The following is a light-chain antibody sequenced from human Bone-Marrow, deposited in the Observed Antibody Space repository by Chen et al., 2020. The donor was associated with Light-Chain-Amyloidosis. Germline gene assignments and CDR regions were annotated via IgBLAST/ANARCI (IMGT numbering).Light chain of an antibody. CDR1: PSIGSS. V-gene: IGKV1-5*03. CDR2: TAS. J-gene: IGKJ1*01. Sequence: DIQMTQSPSTLSASIGDRVTITCRASPSIGSSLAWYQQKPGKAPKVLIYTASILDTGAPSRFSGRGSGTGFTLTISRLQPDDLANYYCQQYDSFWTFGQGTKVEIK. CDR3: QQYDSFWT.